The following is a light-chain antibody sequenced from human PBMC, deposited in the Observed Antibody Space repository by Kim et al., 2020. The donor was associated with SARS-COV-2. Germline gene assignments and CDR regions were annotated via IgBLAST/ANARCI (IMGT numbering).Light chain of an antibody. V-gene: IGKV1-5*01. CDR1: QSIGGC. CDR2: DAF. CDR3: QKYDSYPWT. Sequence: AYVGDRVSITCRASQSIGGCLAWYQQKPGRAPKVLIYDAFSLESGVPSRFSGSGSGTEFTLTISSLQAEDFATYYCQKYDSYPWTFGQGTKVDIK. J-gene: IGKJ1*01.